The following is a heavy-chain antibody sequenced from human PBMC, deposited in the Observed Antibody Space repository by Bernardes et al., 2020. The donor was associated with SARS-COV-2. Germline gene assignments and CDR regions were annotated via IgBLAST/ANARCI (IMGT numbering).Heavy chain of an antibody. J-gene: IGHJ3*01. CDR2: MKTEAYVGTT. CDR1: GFTLSNAW. Sequence: GGSLRLSCAASGFTLSNAWMSWVRQLPGKGLQWDGRMKTEAYVGTTDYAAPVKGRFTISRDDTKNTLYLQMSSLKTEDSAVYYCTTVLTSGWSFHFWGQGTMVTVSS. CDR3: TTVLTSGWSFHF. V-gene: IGHV3-15*01. D-gene: IGHD6-19*01.